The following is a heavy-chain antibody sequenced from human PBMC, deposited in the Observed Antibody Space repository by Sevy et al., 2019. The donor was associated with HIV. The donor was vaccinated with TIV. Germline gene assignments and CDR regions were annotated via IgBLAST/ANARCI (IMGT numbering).Heavy chain of an antibody. D-gene: IGHD3-16*01. CDR1: GFTVSSNY. V-gene: IGHV3-53*01. CDR2: IYSGGST. J-gene: IGHJ4*02. Sequence: GGSLRLSCAASGFTVSSNYMSWVRQAPGKGLEWVSVIYSGGSTYYADSVKGRFTISRDNSKNTLYLQMNSLRAEDTAVYYCARVWPTSRGELDYWGQGTLVTVSS. CDR3: ARVWPTSRGELDY.